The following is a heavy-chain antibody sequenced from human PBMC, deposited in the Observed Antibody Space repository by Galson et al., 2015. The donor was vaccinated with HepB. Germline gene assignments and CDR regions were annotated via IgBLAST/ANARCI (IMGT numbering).Heavy chain of an antibody. CDR1: GYTFSTYS. CDR3: ARGALVAVVRGTLNNWFDP. V-gene: IGHV1-18*01. CDR2: ISPYNGDT. J-gene: IGHJ5*02. D-gene: IGHD2-15*01. Sequence: SVKVSCKASGYTFSTYSITWVRQAPGQGLEWMGWISPYNGDTDYARKFQGRVTMTTDTFTSTAYMGVRSLRSDDTAVYYCARGALVAVVRGTLNNWFDPWGQGTLVTVSS.